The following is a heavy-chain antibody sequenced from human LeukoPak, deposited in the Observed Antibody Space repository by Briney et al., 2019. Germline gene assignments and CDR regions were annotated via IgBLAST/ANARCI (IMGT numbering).Heavy chain of an antibody. CDR2: INGVGAT. J-gene: IGHJ6*03. CDR3: ARRGVQGYMDV. D-gene: IGHD1-26*01. Sequence: GGSLRLSCAASGFAIVDHFMHWVRQTRGKGVEGGATINGVGATFYADSVKGRFNISREVCKKKFILQMNSLRAEDTAVYSCARRGVQGYMDVWGKGTTVAVSS. CDR1: GFAIVDHF. V-gene: IGHV3-23*01.